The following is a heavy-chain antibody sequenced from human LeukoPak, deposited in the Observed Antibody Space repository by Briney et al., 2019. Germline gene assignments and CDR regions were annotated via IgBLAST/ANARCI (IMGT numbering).Heavy chain of an antibody. CDR3: ARSVPAAMSAFDI. J-gene: IGHJ3*02. Sequence: GGSLRLSCSASGFIFSSYTMRWVRHAPGKGLEYVSAISSNGDTTYYATSVKGRFTISRDNSKDALYLQVGSLRAEDTAVYYCARSVPAAMSAFDIWGQGTMVTVSS. D-gene: IGHD2-2*01. V-gene: IGHV3-64*01. CDR2: ISSNGDTT. CDR1: GFIFSSYT.